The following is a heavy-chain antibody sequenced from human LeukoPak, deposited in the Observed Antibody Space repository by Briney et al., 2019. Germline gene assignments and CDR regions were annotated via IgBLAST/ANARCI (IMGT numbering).Heavy chain of an antibody. CDR2: IYYSGST. CDR3: ARDVTKGYYSYGMDV. CDR1: GASVTSGSYY. V-gene: IGHV4-61*01. J-gene: IGHJ6*02. D-gene: IGHD4-11*01. Sequence: SETLSLTCNVSGASVTSGSYYWSWIRQPPGKGLEWIGYIYYSGSTNYNPSLKSRVTISVDTSNNQFSLKLSSVTAADTAVYYCARDVTKGYYSYGMDVWGQGTTVTVSS.